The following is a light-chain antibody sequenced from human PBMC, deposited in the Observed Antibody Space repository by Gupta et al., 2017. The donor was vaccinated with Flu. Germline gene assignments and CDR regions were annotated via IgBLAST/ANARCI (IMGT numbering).Light chain of an antibody. J-gene: IGKJ2*01. Sequence: DIVMTQSPDSLAVSLGERATINCKSSQSVSYSSNNKNYLAWYQQKPGQPPTLLIYCASTRASGVPDRFSGSGSGTDFTLTISSLQAEDLAVYYCQQYYSSPGYTFGQGTKLEIK. CDR1: QSVSYSSNNKNY. CDR2: CAS. CDR3: QQYYSSPGYT. V-gene: IGKV4-1*01.